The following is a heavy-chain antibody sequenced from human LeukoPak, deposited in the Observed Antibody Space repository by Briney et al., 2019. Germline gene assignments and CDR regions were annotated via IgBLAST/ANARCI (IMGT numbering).Heavy chain of an antibody. Sequence: SETLFLTCAVYGRSFSGYYWTWIRQTPGKGLEWIGEINHSGITDYNPSLRSRVTISVDTSKNQFSLKLSSVTAADTAVYYCAKAPPKEHDFWSGYYNYMDVWGKGTTVTVSS. V-gene: IGHV4-34*01. CDR2: INHSGIT. CDR3: AKAPPKEHDFWSGYYNYMDV. J-gene: IGHJ6*03. CDR1: GRSFSGYY. D-gene: IGHD3-3*01.